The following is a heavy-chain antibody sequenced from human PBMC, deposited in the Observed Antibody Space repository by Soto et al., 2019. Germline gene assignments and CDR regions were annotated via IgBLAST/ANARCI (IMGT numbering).Heavy chain of an antibody. CDR1: GFTFRSNT. CDR2: ISSSSSYI. CDR3: ARAGPNDAFDI. D-gene: IGHD7-27*01. Sequence: EVQLVESGGGLVKPGGSLRLSCAASGFTFRSNTINWVRQAPGKGLEWVSSISSSSSYIYYADSVKGRFTISRDNAKNSLYLQMNSLRAEDTAVYYCARAGPNDAFDIWGQGTMVTVSS. J-gene: IGHJ3*02. V-gene: IGHV3-21*01.